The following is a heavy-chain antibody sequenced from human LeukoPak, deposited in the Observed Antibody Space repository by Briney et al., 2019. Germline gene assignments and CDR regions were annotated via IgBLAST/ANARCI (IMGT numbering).Heavy chain of an antibody. J-gene: IGHJ3*02. V-gene: IGHV1-69*13. D-gene: IGHD2-8*01. CDR2: IIPIFGTA. CDR3: AREDIVLMAHAFDI. CDR1: GGTFSSYA. Sequence: SVKVSCKASGGTFSSYAMSWVRQAPGQGLEWMGAIIPIFGTANYAQKFQGRVTITADESTSTPYMELSSLRSEDTAVYYCAREDIVLMAHAFDIWGQGTMVTVSS.